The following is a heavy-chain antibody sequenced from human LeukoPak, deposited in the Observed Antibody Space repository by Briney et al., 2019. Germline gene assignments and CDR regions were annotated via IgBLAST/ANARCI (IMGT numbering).Heavy chain of an antibody. J-gene: IGHJ3*02. Sequence: IPSQTLSLTCIVSGASISSGANYWTWIRQTPGKGLEWIGYIYHSGSTFYNPSLRSRVTISLDMSKNQFSLKLSSVTAADTAVYYCARDAYDSSGSDAFDIWGQGTMVTVSS. CDR2: IYHSGST. V-gene: IGHV4-30-2*01. CDR1: GASISSGANY. CDR3: ARDAYDSSGSDAFDI. D-gene: IGHD3-22*01.